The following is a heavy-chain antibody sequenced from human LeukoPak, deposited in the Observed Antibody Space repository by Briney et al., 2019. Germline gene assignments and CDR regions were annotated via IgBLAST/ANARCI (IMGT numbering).Heavy chain of an antibody. CDR3: ARDRIKGYGGKEFDP. Sequence: GASVKVSCKASGYTFTSYAMHWVRQAPGQRLEWMGWINAGNGNTKYSQKFQGGVTITRDTSASTAYMELSSLRSEDTAVYYCARDRIKGYGGKEFDPWGQGTLVTVSS. D-gene: IGHD4-23*01. V-gene: IGHV1-3*01. CDR2: INAGNGNT. J-gene: IGHJ5*02. CDR1: GYTFTSYA.